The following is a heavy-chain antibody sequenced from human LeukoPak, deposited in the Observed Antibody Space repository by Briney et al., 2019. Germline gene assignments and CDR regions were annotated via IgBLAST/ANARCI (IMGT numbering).Heavy chain of an antibody. Sequence: ASVKVSCKASGYTFTGYYMHWVRQAPGQGFEWMGWINPNTGGTHYAQNFQGRVTMTRDTSISTAYMAFSRLKPDDTAVYFCARGDGDYVGNDYWGHGTLVTVSS. CDR3: ARGDGDYVGNDY. CDR2: INPNTGGT. V-gene: IGHV1-2*02. D-gene: IGHD4-17*01. J-gene: IGHJ4*01. CDR1: GYTFTGYY.